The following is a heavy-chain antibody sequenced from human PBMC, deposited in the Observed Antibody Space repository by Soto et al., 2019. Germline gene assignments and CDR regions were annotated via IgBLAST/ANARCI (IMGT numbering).Heavy chain of an antibody. CDR2: ISGSGDST. Sequence: EVQLLDSGGGWVQAGGSLRLSCAASGFTFSNFAMNWVRQAPGKGLEWVSVISGSGDSTYYAVSVKGRVTICRDNSKNTLYLQMNSLRADDTAVYYCAKGLHMVMSVVDYWGQGTLVTVSS. J-gene: IGHJ4*02. V-gene: IGHV3-23*01. D-gene: IGHD5-18*01. CDR3: AKGLHMVMSVVDY. CDR1: GFTFSNFA.